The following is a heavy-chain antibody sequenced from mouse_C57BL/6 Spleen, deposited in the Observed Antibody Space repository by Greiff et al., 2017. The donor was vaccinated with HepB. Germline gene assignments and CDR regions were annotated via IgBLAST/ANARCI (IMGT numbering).Heavy chain of an antibody. CDR2: IDPSDSEN. J-gene: IGHJ1*03. V-gene: IGHV1-52*01. CDR1: GYTFTSYW. CDR3: AREGDYDGYFDV. Sequence: VQLQQSGAELVRPGSSVKLSCKASGYTFTSYWMHWVKQRPIQGLEWIGNIDPSDSENHYNQKFKDKATLTVDKSSSTAYMQLSSLTSEDSAVYYCAREGDYDGYFDVWGTGTTVTVSS. D-gene: IGHD2-4*01.